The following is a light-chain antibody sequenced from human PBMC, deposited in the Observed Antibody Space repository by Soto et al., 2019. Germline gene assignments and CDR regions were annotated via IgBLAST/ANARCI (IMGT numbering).Light chain of an antibody. CDR1: SSDVGGYKY. Sequence: QSALTQPASVSGSPGQSITISCTGTSSDVGGYKYVSWYQQHPGKAPKLMIYEVTNRPSGVSNRFSGSKSGNTASLTVSGLQAEDEADYYCSSFSSSSTLYVLGNGTKLTV. CDR3: SSFSSSSTLYV. J-gene: IGLJ1*01. CDR2: EVT. V-gene: IGLV2-14*01.